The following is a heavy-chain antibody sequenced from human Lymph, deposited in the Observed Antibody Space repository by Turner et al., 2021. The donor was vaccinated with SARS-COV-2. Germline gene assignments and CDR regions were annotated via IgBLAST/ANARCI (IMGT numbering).Heavy chain of an antibody. CDR2: FDPEDGET. D-gene: IGHD3-3*01. V-gene: IGHV1-24*01. CDR1: GYTLTKVS. CDR3: ATGPYDFWSGPSPGYYGMDV. Sequence: QVQLVQSGAEVKKPGASVKVSCKVTGYTLTKVSMHWVRQAPGKGHECIGGFDPEDGETIYAQKFQGRVTMTEDTSTDTAYMELSSLRSEDTAVYYCATGPYDFWSGPSPGYYGMDVWGQGTTVTVSS. J-gene: IGHJ6*02.